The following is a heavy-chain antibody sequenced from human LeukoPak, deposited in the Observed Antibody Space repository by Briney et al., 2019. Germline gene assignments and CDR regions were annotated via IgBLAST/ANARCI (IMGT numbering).Heavy chain of an antibody. V-gene: IGHV3-48*04. CDR2: ISSSSTTI. Sequence: GSPRLSCAASGFAFRSQSMNWLRQAPGKGLEWGSYISSSSTTIYYADSVKGRFTISRDNAKNSLYLQMNSLRAEDMAVYYCARDDLWAARPHYWGQGTLVTVSS. CDR1: GFAFRSQS. J-gene: IGHJ4*02. D-gene: IGHD6-6*01. CDR3: ARDDLWAARPHY.